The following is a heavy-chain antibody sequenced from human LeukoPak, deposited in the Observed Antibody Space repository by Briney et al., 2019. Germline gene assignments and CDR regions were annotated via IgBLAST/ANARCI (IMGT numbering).Heavy chain of an antibody. D-gene: IGHD4-17*01. CDR1: GGSFSGYY. Sequence: KPSETLSLTCAVYGGSFSGYYWSWIRQPPGKGLEWIGEINHSGSTNYNPSLKSRVTISVDTSKNQFSLRLSSVTAADTAVYYCARELMTTVTPGGVGAFDIWGQGTMVTVSS. CDR3: ARELMTTVTPGGVGAFDI. V-gene: IGHV4-34*01. J-gene: IGHJ3*02. CDR2: INHSGST.